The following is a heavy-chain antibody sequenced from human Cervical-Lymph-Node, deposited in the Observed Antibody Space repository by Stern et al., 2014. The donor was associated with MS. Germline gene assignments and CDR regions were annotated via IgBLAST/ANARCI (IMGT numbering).Heavy chain of an antibody. D-gene: IGHD3-22*01. Sequence: EVQLVESGPEVKKPGESLKISCNGSTYSFSSYWIGWVRQMPGKGLEWMGLIFPGDSETRYSPSFQGQVTISVDKSITTAYLQWNSLKASDTAMYFCARHTTYYFGTGGYDGFDIWGQGTMVTVSS. J-gene: IGHJ3*02. V-gene: IGHV5-51*01. CDR1: TYSFSSYW. CDR3: ARHTTYYFGTGGYDGFDI. CDR2: IFPGDSET.